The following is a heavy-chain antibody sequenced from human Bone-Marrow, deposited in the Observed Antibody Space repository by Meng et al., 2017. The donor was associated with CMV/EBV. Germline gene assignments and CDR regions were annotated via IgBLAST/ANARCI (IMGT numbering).Heavy chain of an antibody. D-gene: IGHD2-2*01. Sequence: GESLKISCAASGFTFSSYAMHWVRQAPGKGLEWVAVISYDGSNKYYADSVKGRFTISRDNSKNTLYLQMNSPRAEDTAVYYCARENRGYCSSTSCYGSGGMDFWGQGTTVTVSS. CDR2: ISYDGSNK. CDR3: ARENRGYCSSTSCYGSGGMDF. V-gene: IGHV3-30*04. CDR1: GFTFSSYA. J-gene: IGHJ6*02.